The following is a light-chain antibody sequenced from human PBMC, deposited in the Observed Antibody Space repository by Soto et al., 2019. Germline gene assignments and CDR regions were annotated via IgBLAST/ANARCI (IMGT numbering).Light chain of an antibody. CDR2: EAS. Sequence: DIQMTQSPSTLSASVGDRVTITCRASQSISSWLAWYQQKPGKAPKVLIYEASSLESGAPSRFSGSGSGTEFTLTINSLEPDDFATYYCQQYNTYPATFGQGTEVEIK. V-gene: IGKV1-5*03. J-gene: IGKJ1*01. CDR1: QSISSW. CDR3: QQYNTYPAT.